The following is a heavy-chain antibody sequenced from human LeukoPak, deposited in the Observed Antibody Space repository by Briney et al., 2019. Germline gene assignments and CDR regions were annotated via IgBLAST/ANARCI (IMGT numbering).Heavy chain of an antibody. CDR2: ISYDGSHK. CDR3: AKGARGDTVTSIVGLNWFDP. J-gene: IGHJ5*02. CDR1: GITFRSYG. D-gene: IGHD4-17*01. V-gene: IGHV3-30*18. Sequence: PGRSLRLSCAASGITFRSYGMHWVRQAPGKGLEWVAVISYDGSHKYYADSVKGRFSISRDNSKNTLYLQMNSLRADDTAVYYYAKGARGDTVTSIVGLNWFDPWGQGTLVTVSS.